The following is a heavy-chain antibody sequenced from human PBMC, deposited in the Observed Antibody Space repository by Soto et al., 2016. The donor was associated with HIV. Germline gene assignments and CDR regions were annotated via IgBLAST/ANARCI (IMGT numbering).Heavy chain of an antibody. CDR1: GGSFSGYQ. CDR3: ARHGDSNNWDRSFDF. Sequence: QVQLQQWGAGLLKPLETLSLTCAVYGGSFSGYQWTWIRQAPGKGLEWIGEINHIGHTTYSPSLKSRLTISTDTSKNQFSLRLTSVTAADTALYFCARHGDSNNWDRSFDFWGHGNLVTVSS. V-gene: IGHV4-34*01. D-gene: IGHD7-27*01. J-gene: IGHJ4*01. CDR2: INHIGHT.